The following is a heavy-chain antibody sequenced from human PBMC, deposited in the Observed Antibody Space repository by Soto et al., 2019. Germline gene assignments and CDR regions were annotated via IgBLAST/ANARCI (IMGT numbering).Heavy chain of an antibody. Sequence: QVQLVQSGAEVKKPGASVKVSCKASGYTFTNFGISWVRQAPGQGLEWMGRISGYNGNTNYAQNFQGRATMTADMSASTASMELRSPRSDDTAVCYCARGGTPIGYWGQGTLVTVSS. CDR3: ARGGTPIGY. V-gene: IGHV1-18*01. CDR1: GYTFTNFG. D-gene: IGHD3-16*01. J-gene: IGHJ4*02. CDR2: ISGYNGNT.